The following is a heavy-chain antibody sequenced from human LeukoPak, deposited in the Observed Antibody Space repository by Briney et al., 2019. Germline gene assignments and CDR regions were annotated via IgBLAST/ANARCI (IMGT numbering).Heavy chain of an antibody. CDR2: IGSDNKP. Sequence: GGSLRLSCEASGFTFSVYAMTWVRQAPGKGLEWVSSIGSDNKPHYSESVKGRFATSRDNSKSMLFLQLNSLRAEDTALYYCARDLHYYAAMDVWGQGTTVTVSS. CDR1: GFTFSVYA. CDR3: ARDLHYYAAMDV. D-gene: IGHD3-10*01. V-gene: IGHV3-23*01. J-gene: IGHJ6*02.